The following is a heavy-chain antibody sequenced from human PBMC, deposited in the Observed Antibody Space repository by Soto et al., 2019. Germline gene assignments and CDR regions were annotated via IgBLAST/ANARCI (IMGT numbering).Heavy chain of an antibody. CDR3: ATSFFYPSSGYNDAFDM. J-gene: IGHJ3*02. V-gene: IGHV4-59*07. Sequence: SDTLSLTCTVSHNSIRNFYWSWIRQPPGKGLEWIAYIHYTGNINFNPSLKSRITTAVDTSKNQFSLNLTSVTAADTAVYYCATSFFYPSSGYNDAFDMWGQGTMVT. CDR2: IHYTGNI. D-gene: IGHD3-22*01. CDR1: HNSIRNFY.